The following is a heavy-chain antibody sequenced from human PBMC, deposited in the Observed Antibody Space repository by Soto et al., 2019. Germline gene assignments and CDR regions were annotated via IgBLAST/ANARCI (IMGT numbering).Heavy chain of an antibody. V-gene: IGHV4-4*02. CDR2: IYHSGST. D-gene: IGHD1-26*01. CDR3: ARFNSGNYYEAFDI. CDR1: GGSISSSNW. J-gene: IGHJ3*02. Sequence: SETLSLTCAVSGGSISSSNWWSWVRQPPGKGLEWIGEIYHSGSTNYDPSLKSRVTISVDKSKNQFSLKLSSVTAADTAVYYCARFNSGNYYEAFDIWGQGTMVTVSS.